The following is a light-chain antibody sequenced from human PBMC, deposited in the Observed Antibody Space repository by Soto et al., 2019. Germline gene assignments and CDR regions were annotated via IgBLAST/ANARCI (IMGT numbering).Light chain of an antibody. CDR2: EVS. J-gene: IGLJ1*01. CDR1: SSDVGYYNR. CDR3: SLYTSSTFYV. V-gene: IGLV2-18*01. Sequence: QSALTQPPSVSGSPGQSVIISCTGTSSDVGYYNRVSWYQQPPGTAPKLLIYEVSNRPSGVPDRFSGSKSGNTASLTISGLQAEEEADYYCSLYTSSTFYVFGTGTKLTVL.